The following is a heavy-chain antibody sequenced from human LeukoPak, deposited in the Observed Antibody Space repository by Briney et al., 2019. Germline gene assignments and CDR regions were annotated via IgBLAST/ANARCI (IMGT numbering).Heavy chain of an antibody. CDR1: GFTFSDYY. D-gene: IGHD4-23*01. CDR3: ARGITTVVTYDAFDI. CDR2: ISSNGSTI. Sequence: GGSLRLSCAASGFTFSDYYMSWIRQAPGKGLEWVSYISSNGSTIYYADSVKGRFTISRDNAKNSLYLQMNSLRAEDTAVYYCARGITTVVTYDAFDIWGQGTMVTVSS. J-gene: IGHJ3*02. V-gene: IGHV3-11*01.